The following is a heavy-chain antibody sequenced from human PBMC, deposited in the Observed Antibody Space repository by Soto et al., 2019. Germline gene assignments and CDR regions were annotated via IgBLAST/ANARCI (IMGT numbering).Heavy chain of an antibody. CDR2: ISAYNGNT. V-gene: IGHV1-18*01. CDR3: ARSGSSGYDLDY. Sequence: QVQLVQSGAEVKKPGASVKVSCKASGYTFTSYGLSWVRQAPGQGLEWMGWISAYNGNTNYAQKLPGRGTMTTDTSTSTAYMELRSLRYDDTAVDYWARSGSSGYDLDYWGQGTLVTVSS. J-gene: IGHJ4*02. CDR1: GYTFTSYG. D-gene: IGHD3-22*01.